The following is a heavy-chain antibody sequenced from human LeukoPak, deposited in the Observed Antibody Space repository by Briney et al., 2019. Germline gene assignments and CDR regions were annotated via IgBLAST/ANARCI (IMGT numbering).Heavy chain of an antibody. CDR3: ARPPRKGTGYDTFDV. J-gene: IGHJ3*01. CDR1: GYSFNTYW. D-gene: IGHD3/OR15-3a*01. CDR2: IYPRDSAT. Sequence: GESLKISCKGSGYSFNTYWIGWVRQIPGKGLEWIGIIYPRDSATKYSPPFQGQVTISVDKSISTAYVQWSSLKASDTAVYYCARPPRKGTGYDTFDVWGQGTMVTVSS. V-gene: IGHV5-51*01.